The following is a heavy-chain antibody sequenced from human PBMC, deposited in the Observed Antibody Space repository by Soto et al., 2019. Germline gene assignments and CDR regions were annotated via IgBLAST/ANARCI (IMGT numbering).Heavy chain of an antibody. J-gene: IGHJ6*02. Sequence: SETLSLTCTVSGGSISSYYWSWIRQPPGKGLEWIGYIYYSGSTNYNPSLKSRVTISVDTSKNQFSLKLSSVTAADTAVYYCASTRYCSSTSCHPSPYYYYGMDVWGQGTTVTVSS. V-gene: IGHV4-59*01. D-gene: IGHD2-2*01. CDR3: ASTRYCSSTSCHPSPYYYYGMDV. CDR1: GGSISSYY. CDR2: IYYSGST.